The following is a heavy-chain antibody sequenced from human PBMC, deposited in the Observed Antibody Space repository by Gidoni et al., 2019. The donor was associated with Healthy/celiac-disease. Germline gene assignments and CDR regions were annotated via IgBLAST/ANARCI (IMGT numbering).Heavy chain of an antibody. D-gene: IGHD3-22*01. CDR3: ARGTYYYDSSGPYYYGMDV. J-gene: IGHJ6*02. CDR2: IIPIFGTA. Sequence: QVQLVKSGAEVKKPGSSVKVSCKASGGTFSSYAISWVRQAPGQGLEWMGGIIPIFGTANYAQKFQGRVTITADESTSTAYMELSSLRSEDTAVYYCARGTYYYDSSGPYYYGMDVWGQGTTVTVSS. CDR1: GGTFSSYA. V-gene: IGHV1-69*01.